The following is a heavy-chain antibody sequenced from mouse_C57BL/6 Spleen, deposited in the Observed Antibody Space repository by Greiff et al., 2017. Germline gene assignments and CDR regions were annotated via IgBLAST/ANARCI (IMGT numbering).Heavy chain of an antibody. D-gene: IGHD2-2*01. J-gene: IGHJ4*01. CDR2: LNPNNGGT. V-gene: IGHV1-22*01. CDR1: GYTFTDYN. CDR3: ARGMGLRRAMDY. Sequence: EVQLQQSGPELVKPGASVKMSCKASGYTFTDYNMHWVKQSHGKSLEWIGYLNPNNGGTSYNQKFKGKATLTVNKSSSTAYMELRSLTSEDSAVYYCARGMGLRRAMDYWGQGTSVTVSS.